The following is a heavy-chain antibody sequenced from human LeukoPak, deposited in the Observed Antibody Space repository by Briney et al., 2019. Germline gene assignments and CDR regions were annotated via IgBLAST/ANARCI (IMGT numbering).Heavy chain of an antibody. Sequence: GESLKISCKGSGYSFTSYWIGWVRQMPGKGLEWMGIIYPGDSDTRYSPSFQGQVTISADKSISPAYLQWSSLKASDTAMYYCARRGYSYGYVDNWFDPWGQGTLVTVSS. J-gene: IGHJ5*02. CDR3: ARRGYSYGYVDNWFDP. D-gene: IGHD5-18*01. V-gene: IGHV5-51*01. CDR1: GYSFTSYW. CDR2: IYPGDSDT.